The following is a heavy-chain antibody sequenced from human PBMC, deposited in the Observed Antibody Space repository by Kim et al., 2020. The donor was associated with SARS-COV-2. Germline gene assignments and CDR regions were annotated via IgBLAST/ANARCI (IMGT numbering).Heavy chain of an antibody. CDR3: AGTSTDLPRVAKARDDVFDL. CDR2: IRGDNGDR. CDR1: GHSFARYG. V-gene: IGHV1-18*01. D-gene: IGHD5-12*01. J-gene: IGHJ3*01. Sequence: ASVKVSCKASGHSFARYGVTWVRQAPGQGPEWMGWIRGDNGDRNYAQKFRGRVTMTTDTSTSTADMELRSLRFDDTAMYYCAGTSTDLPRVAKARDDVFDLWGQGTLVTVSS.